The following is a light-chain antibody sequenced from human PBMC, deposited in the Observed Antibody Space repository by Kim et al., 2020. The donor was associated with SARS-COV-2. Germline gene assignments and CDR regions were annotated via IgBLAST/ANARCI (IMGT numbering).Light chain of an antibody. Sequence: QSALTQPVSMSGSLGQSITISCSGTRGDIGNSDAVSWYQQHSGEAPRLIISDVRNRPSGVSTRFSGSKSANMAFLTISGLQSEDEADYYCCSTSNHLDYVFGSGTKVTVL. CDR2: DVR. J-gene: IGLJ1*01. CDR1: RGDIGNSDA. CDR3: CSTSNHLDYV. V-gene: IGLV2-14*03.